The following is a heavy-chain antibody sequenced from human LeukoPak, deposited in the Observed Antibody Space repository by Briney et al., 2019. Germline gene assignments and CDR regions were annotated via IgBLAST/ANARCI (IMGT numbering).Heavy chain of an antibody. CDR3: AGGPNYYDSSGYYYVPTYYFDY. CDR2: IYYSGST. Sequence: SETLSLTCTVSGGSISSSSYYWGWIRQPPGKGPEWIGSIYYSGSTYYNPSLKSRVTISVDTSKNQFSLKLSSVTAADTAVYYCAGGPNYYDSSGYYYVPTYYFDYWGQGTLVTVSS. D-gene: IGHD3-22*01. J-gene: IGHJ4*02. CDR1: GGSISSSSYY. V-gene: IGHV4-39*01.